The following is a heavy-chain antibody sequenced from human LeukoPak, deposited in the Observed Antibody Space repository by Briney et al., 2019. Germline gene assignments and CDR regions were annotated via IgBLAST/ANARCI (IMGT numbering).Heavy chain of an antibody. CDR1: GFTFSSYG. CDR2: ISPSSSTI. J-gene: IGHJ4*02. Sequence: GGSLRLSCAASGFTFSSYGMNWVRQAPGKGLEWVSYISPSSSTIYYADSGKGRFTISRDNEKHLLYLQMNSLRAEDTAVYYCAREHTPFGSGCTAAYWGQGTLVTVSS. CDR3: AREHTPFGSGCTAAY. D-gene: IGHD6-19*01. V-gene: IGHV3-48*01.